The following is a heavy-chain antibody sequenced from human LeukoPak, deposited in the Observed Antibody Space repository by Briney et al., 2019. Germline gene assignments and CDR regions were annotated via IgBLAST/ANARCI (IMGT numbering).Heavy chain of an antibody. D-gene: IGHD6-13*01. J-gene: IGHJ4*02. Sequence: GGSLRLSCAASGFTFSSYSMNWARQAPGKGLEWVSSITSSSNYIYYADSVKGRFTISRDNAKTSLYLQMNSLRAEDTAVYYCARDVEAMAAAGGGVDYWGQGTLVTVSS. CDR3: ARDVEAMAAAGGGVDY. V-gene: IGHV3-21*01. CDR2: ITSSSNYI. CDR1: GFTFSSYS.